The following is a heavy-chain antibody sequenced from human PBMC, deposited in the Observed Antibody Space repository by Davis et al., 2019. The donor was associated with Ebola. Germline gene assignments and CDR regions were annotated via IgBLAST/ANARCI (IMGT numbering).Heavy chain of an antibody. D-gene: IGHD1-26*01. CDR1: ASSISSGYY. CDR2: IYHTGST. Sequence: PSETLSLTCTVSASSISSGYYWGWIRQPPGKGLEWIGSIYHTGSTYYNSSLKSRATISVDTSKNQFSLKLSSVTAADTAVYYCARADSGTYFGFFHLWGRGTLVTVSS. CDR3: ARADSGTYFGFFHL. V-gene: IGHV4-38-2*02. J-gene: IGHJ2*01.